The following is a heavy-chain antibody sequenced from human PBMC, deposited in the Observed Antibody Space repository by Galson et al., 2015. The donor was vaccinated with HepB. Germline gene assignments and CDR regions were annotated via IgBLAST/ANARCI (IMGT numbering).Heavy chain of an antibody. Sequence: SLRLSCAASGFTFSDYYMSWIRQAPGKGLEWVSYISSSSSYTNYADSVKGRFTISRDNAKNSLYLQMNSLRAEDTAVYYCARLYYDSSGYEYFDYWGQGTLVTVSS. CDR2: ISSSSSYT. CDR1: GFTFSDYY. CDR3: ARLYYDSSGYEYFDY. D-gene: IGHD3-22*01. J-gene: IGHJ4*02. V-gene: IGHV3-11*06.